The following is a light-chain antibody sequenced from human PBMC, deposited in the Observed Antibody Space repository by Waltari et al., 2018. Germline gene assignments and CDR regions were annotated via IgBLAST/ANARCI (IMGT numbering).Light chain of an antibody. V-gene: IGLV1-40*01. CDR1: NSNIGAGYN. CDR3: SAWDNSLTNAL. J-gene: IGLJ2*01. Sequence: QSVLTQPPSASGDPGQRVTISCTGSNSNIGAGYNVSWYQQFPGTAPKLLIYENNKRPSGVSDRFSGSKSGTSASLTITGLQSEDEADYYCSAWDNSLTNALFGGGTRLTVL. CDR2: ENN.